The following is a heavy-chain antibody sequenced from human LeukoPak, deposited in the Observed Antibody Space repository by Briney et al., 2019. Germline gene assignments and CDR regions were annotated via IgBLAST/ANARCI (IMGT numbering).Heavy chain of an antibody. CDR1: GYTFTGYY. CDR2: INPNSGGT. J-gene: IGHJ4*02. V-gene: IGHV1-2*02. Sequence: ASVKVSCKASGYTFTGYYMHWVRQAPGQGLEWMGWINPNSGGTNYAQKFQGRVTMTRDTSISTAYMELSRLRSDDTAVYYCARAGGLYYYDSSGYYPYWGQGTLVTVSS. D-gene: IGHD3-22*01. CDR3: ARAGGLYYYDSSGYYPY.